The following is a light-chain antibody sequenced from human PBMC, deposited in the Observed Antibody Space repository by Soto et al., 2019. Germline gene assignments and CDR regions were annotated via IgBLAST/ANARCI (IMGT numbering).Light chain of an antibody. V-gene: IGKV3-11*01. CDR1: QSVSSY. CDR2: DAS. J-gene: IGKJ1*01. Sequence: EILLTQSPGTLSLSPGERATLSCRASQSVSSYLAWYQQKPGQAPRLLIYDASTRATGISARFSGSGSGTDFALTISSLEPEDFAVYYCQQRSNWPVTFGQGTEV. CDR3: QQRSNWPVT.